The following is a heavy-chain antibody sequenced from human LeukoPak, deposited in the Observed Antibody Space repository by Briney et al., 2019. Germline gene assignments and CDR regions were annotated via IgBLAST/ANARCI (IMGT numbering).Heavy chain of an antibody. CDR1: GGSISSFY. CDR2: IYYSGST. D-gene: IGHD5-18*01. V-gene: IGHV4-59*01. Sequence: SETLSLTCTVSGGSISSFYWNWIRQSPGKGLEWIGCIYYSGSTDYNPSLKSRLTIFLDMSKNQISLKLTSVTAADTAVYYCVRGGHSYGYYFEYWGQGTLVTVSS. CDR3: VRGGHSYGYYFEY. J-gene: IGHJ4*02.